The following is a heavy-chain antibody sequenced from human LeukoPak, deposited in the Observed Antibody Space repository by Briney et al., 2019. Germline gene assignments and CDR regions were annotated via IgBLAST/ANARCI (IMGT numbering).Heavy chain of an antibody. J-gene: IGHJ6*02. CDR3: ASTFDWLLRYGMDV. D-gene: IGHD3-9*01. CDR1: GGSISSYY. V-gene: IGHV4-59*01. Sequence: PSETLSLTCTVSGGSISSYYWSWIRQPPGKGLEWIGYIYYSGSTNYNPSLKSRVTISVDTSKNQFSLKLSSVTAADTAVYYCASTFDWLLRYGMDVWGQGTTVTVSS. CDR2: IYYSGST.